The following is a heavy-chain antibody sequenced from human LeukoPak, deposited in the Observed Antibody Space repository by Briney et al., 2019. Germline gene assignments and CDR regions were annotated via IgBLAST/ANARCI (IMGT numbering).Heavy chain of an antibody. J-gene: IGHJ4*02. CDR1: GGSISSSSYY. CDR2: IYYSGST. CDR3: ARGGIGEYDYIWGSYRYIGHHPNYFDY. V-gene: IGHV4-39*07. D-gene: IGHD3-16*02. Sequence: PSETLSLTCTVSGGSISSSSYYWGWIRQPPGKGLEWIGSIYYSGSTYYNPSLKSRVTISVDTSKNQFSLKLSSVTAADTAVYYCARGGIGEYDYIWGSYRYIGHHPNYFDYWGQGTLVTVSS.